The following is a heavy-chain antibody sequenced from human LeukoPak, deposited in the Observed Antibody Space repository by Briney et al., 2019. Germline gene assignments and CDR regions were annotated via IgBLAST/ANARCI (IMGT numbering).Heavy chain of an antibody. D-gene: IGHD3-9*01. CDR2: ITNGGSTI. CDR3: ARSIGLTGGGVDV. CDR1: GFTFSDYN. J-gene: IGHJ6*02. V-gene: IGHV3-11*01. Sequence: GGSLRLSCAASGFTFSDYNMNWVRQAPGKGLEWVSYITNGGSTIHHADSVKGRFTISRDNAKKTLYLQMNSLRAEDTAVNYCARSIGLTGGGVDVWGQGTTVTVSS.